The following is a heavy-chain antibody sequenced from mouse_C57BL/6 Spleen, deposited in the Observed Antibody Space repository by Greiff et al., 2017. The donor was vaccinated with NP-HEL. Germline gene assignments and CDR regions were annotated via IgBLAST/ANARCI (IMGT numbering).Heavy chain of an antibody. J-gene: IGHJ3*01. V-gene: IGHV5-4*03. Sequence: DVKLVESGGGLVKPGGSLKLSCAASGFTFSSYAMSWVRQTPEKRLEWVATISDGGSYTYYPDNVKGRFTISRDNAKNNLYLQMSHLKSEDTAMYYCARFYRRGFAYWGQGTLVTVSA. CDR3: ARFYRRGFAY. CDR1: GFTFSSYA. CDR2: ISDGGSYT.